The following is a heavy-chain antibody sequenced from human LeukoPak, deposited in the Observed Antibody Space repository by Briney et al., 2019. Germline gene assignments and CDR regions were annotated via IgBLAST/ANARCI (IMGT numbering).Heavy chain of an antibody. Sequence: GESLKISCKGSGYTFTTYWIGWVRQMPGKGLEWMGVIYPGDSRIRYNPSFEGQVTISADKSISTAYLQWSSLKASDTAIYCACRDLTSIWSGPWGQGTQVTVSS. CDR1: GYTFTTYW. J-gene: IGHJ5*02. CDR2: IYPGDSRI. CDR3: ACRDLTSIWSGP. D-gene: IGHD2-2*01. V-gene: IGHV5-51*01.